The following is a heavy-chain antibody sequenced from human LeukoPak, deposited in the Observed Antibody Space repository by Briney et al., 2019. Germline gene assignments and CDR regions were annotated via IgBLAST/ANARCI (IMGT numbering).Heavy chain of an antibody. D-gene: IGHD4-23*01. J-gene: IGHJ4*02. Sequence: ASVKVSCKASGYSFTDYYMHWVRQAPGQGLEWMGWINPNSGGTNTAQKFQGRVTMTRDTSISTAYMELRSLRSDDTAVYYCAKEFGNSPKFDYWGQGTLVTVSS. CDR3: AKEFGNSPKFDY. CDR2: INPNSGGT. CDR1: GYSFTDYY. V-gene: IGHV1-2*02.